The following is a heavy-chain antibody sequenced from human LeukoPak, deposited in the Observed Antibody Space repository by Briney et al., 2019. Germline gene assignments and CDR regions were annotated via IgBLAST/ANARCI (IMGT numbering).Heavy chain of an antibody. V-gene: IGHV3-53*01. Sequence: SGGSLRLPCAASGFTVSSNYMSWVRQAPGKGLEWVSVIYSGGSTYYADSVKGRFTISRDNSKNTLYLQVNSLRAEDTAVYYCARLFSGGWYPDYYYGMDVWGQGTTVTVSS. J-gene: IGHJ6*02. D-gene: IGHD6-19*01. CDR2: IYSGGST. CDR3: ARLFSGGWYPDYYYGMDV. CDR1: GFTVSSNY.